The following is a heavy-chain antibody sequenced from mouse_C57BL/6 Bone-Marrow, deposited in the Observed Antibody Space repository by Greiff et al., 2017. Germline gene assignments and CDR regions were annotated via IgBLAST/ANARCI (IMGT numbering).Heavy chain of an antibody. CDR2: IDPSDSAT. D-gene: IGHD1-1*02. V-gene: IGHV1-52*01. CDR1: GYTFTSYW. CDR3: ARGGWSFAY. J-gene: IGHJ3*01. Sequence: VQLQRPGAELVRPGSSVKLSCKASGYTFTSYWMHWVKQRPIQGLEWIGNIDPSDSATHYNQKFKDKATLTVDKSSSTAYMQLSSLTSEDSAVYYCARGGWSFAYWGQGTLVTVSA.